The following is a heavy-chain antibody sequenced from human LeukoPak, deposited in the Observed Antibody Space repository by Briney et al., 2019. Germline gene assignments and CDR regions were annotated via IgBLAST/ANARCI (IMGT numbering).Heavy chain of an antibody. CDR3: ARWDYDFWSGYYYFDY. Sequence: ASVKVSCKASGYTFTGYYMHWVRQAPGQGLEWMGWINPNSGGTNYAQKFQGRVTMTRDTSISTAYMELSRLRSEDTAVYYCARWDYDFWSGYYYFDYWGQGTLVTVSS. V-gene: IGHV1-2*02. D-gene: IGHD3-3*01. CDR2: INPNSGGT. CDR1: GYTFTGYY. J-gene: IGHJ4*02.